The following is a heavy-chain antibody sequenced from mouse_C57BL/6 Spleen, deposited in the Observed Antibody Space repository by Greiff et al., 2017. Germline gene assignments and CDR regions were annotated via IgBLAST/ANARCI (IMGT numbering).Heavy chain of an antibody. V-gene: IGHV5-17*01. CDR1: GFTFSDYG. D-gene: IGHD5-5*01. Sequence: EVHLVESGGGLVKPGGSLKLSCAASGFTFSDYGMHWVRQAPEKGLEWVAYISSGSSTIYYADTVKGRFTISRDNAKNTLFLQMTSLRSEDTAMYYCARKLPDYYAMDYWGQGTSVTVSS. CDR2: ISSGSSTI. J-gene: IGHJ4*01. CDR3: ARKLPDYYAMDY.